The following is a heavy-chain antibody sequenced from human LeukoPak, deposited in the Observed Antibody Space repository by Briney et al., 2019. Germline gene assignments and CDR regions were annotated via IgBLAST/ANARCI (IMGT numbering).Heavy chain of an antibody. V-gene: IGHV4-4*07. D-gene: IGHD1/OR15-1a*01. J-gene: IGHJ2*01. Sequence: SETLSLTCTVSGGSISTYYWSWIRQPAGGGLQWIGRVYTSETTYYNPSLTRRVSISIDEFKNQVSLKLTSVTAADTAVYYCARYQQRDGAWYFDLWGRGTLVTVSP. CDR1: GGSISTYY. CDR2: VYTSETT. CDR3: ARYQQRDGAWYFDL.